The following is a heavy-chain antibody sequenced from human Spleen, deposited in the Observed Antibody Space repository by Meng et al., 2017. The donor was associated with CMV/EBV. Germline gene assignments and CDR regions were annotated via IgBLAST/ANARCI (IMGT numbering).Heavy chain of an antibody. J-gene: IGHJ4*02. CDR3: ARNWGGDDFWSGYADY. V-gene: IGHV5-51*01. Sequence: GSLRLSCKASGSTFTSHWIAWVRQMPGKGLEWMVIIFPSDSDTKYSPSFQGQVTFSVDRSITTAYMHWTRRRASDTAMYFCARNWGGDDFWSGYADYWGQGMLVTVSS. CDR2: IFPSDSDT. CDR1: GSTFTSHW. D-gene: IGHD3-3*01.